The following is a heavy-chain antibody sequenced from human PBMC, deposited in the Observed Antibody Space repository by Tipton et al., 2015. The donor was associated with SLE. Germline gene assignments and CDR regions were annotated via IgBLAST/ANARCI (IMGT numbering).Heavy chain of an antibody. CDR2: IRYDGSNK. V-gene: IGHV3-30*02. D-gene: IGHD3-22*01. CDR3: AREIAPHSSGYYSPFDY. CDR1: GFTFSSYG. Sequence: SLRLSCAASGFTFSSYGMHWVRQAPGKGLEWVAFIRYDGSNKYYADSVKGRFTISRDNSKNTLYLQMNSLRAEDTAVYYCAREIAPHSSGYYSPFDYWGQGTLVTVSS. J-gene: IGHJ4*02.